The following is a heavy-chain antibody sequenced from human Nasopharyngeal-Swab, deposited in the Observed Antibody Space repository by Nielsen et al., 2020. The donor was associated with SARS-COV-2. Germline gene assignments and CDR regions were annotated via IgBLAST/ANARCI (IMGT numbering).Heavy chain of an antibody. V-gene: IGHV3-30-3*01. D-gene: IGHD6-13*01. CDR3: ARDQGSSWYTYYYYYGMDV. J-gene: IGHJ6*02. Sequence: GEPLKISCAASGFTSSSYAMHWVRQAPGKGLEWVAVISYDGSKKYYADSVKGRFTISRDNSKNTLYLQMNSLRAEDTAVYYCARDQGSSWYTYYYYYGMDVWGQGATVTVSS. CDR2: ISYDGSKK. CDR1: GFTSSSYA.